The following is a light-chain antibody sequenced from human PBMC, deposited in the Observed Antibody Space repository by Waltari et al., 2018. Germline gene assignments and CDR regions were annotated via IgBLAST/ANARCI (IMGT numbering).Light chain of an antibody. V-gene: IGLV2-14*03. Sequence: QSALTQPASVSGSPGQSITISCTGTSNDVGSYNSVSWYQDHPGQAPKVIIYDVSYRPSGVSAGFSGSKSGNTASLTISGLQAEDEADYYCSSQSSDNVVLFGGGTKVTVL. CDR2: DVS. J-gene: IGLJ3*02. CDR1: SNDVGSYNS. CDR3: SSQSSDNVVL.